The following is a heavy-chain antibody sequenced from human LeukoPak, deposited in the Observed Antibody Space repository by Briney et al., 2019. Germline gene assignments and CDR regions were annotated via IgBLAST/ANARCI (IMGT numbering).Heavy chain of an antibody. Sequence: SQTLSLTCTVSGGSISSGVYFWSWIRQHPGKGLEWIGYIDYSGSTYYNPSLKSRGSISVDTSKNQFSLNLRSVTAADTAVYYCARDGGPTRFDYWGQGTLVTVSS. J-gene: IGHJ4*02. D-gene: IGHD3-3*01. CDR1: GGSISSGVYF. V-gene: IGHV4-31*03. CDR2: IDYSGST. CDR3: ARDGGPTRFDY.